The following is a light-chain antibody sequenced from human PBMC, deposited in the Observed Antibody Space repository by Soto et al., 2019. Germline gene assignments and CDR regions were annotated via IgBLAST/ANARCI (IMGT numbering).Light chain of an antibody. CDR3: QQYKQWPLT. V-gene: IGKV3D-15*01. Sequence: EILLTRFPATLSVSPGERVTLSCRASQGVARTLAWFQQKPGQSPRLLVYAESTRAAGIPARFSGSGSGTEFTLTISSLQSEDVAVYYCQQYKQWPLTFGGGTRVDIK. J-gene: IGKJ4*01. CDR2: AES. CDR1: QGVART.